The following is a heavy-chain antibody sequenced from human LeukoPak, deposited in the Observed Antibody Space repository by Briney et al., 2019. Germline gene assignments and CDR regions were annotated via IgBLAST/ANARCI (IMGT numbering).Heavy chain of an antibody. Sequence: SETLSLTCTVSGDSVNNYYWSWIRQPPGKGLEWIGYIYYSGTTNYNPSLKSRVSISVDTSKNQFSLKLSSVTAADTAVYYCARAGIYYLYFDYWGQGTLVTVSS. D-gene: IGHD3-22*01. V-gene: IGHV4-59*02. J-gene: IGHJ4*02. CDR1: GDSVNNYY. CDR2: IYYSGTT. CDR3: ARAGIYYLYFDY.